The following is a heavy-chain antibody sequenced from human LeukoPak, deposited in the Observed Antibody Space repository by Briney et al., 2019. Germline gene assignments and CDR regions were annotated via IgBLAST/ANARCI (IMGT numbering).Heavy chain of an antibody. Sequence: SETLSLTCTVSGGSISSYYWSWIRQPPGKGLEWIGYIYTSGSTNYNPSLKSRVTISVDTSKNQFSLKLSSVTAADTAVYYCARAEWQQQLPRSAFDIWGQGTMVTVSS. CDR3: ARAEWQQQLPRSAFDI. J-gene: IGHJ3*02. CDR1: GGSISSYY. CDR2: IYTSGST. V-gene: IGHV4-4*09. D-gene: IGHD6-13*01.